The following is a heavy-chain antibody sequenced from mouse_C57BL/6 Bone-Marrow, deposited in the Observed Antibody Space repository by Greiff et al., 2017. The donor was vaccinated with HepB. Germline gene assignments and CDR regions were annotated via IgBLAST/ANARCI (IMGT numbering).Heavy chain of an antibody. Sequence: QVQLQQSGAELVRPGTSVKMSCKASGYTFTNYWIGWAKQRPGHGLEWIGDIYPGGGYTNYNEKFKGKATLTADKSSSTAYMQFSSLTSEDSAIYYCARWPLLYYYGSSYGPFDYWGQGTTLTVSS. V-gene: IGHV1-63*01. CDR3: ARWPLLYYYGSSYGPFDY. D-gene: IGHD1-1*01. CDR2: IYPGGGYT. J-gene: IGHJ2*01. CDR1: GYTFTNYW.